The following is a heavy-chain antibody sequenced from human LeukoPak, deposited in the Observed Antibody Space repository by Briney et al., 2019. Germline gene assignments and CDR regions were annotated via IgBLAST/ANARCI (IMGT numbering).Heavy chain of an antibody. V-gene: IGHV4-61*02. CDR2: IYTSGST. CDR3: ASSEMATIWYFDL. CDR1: GGSISSGSYY. J-gene: IGHJ2*01. D-gene: IGHD5-24*01. Sequence: PSETLSLTCTVSGGSISSGSYYWSWIRQPAGRGLEWIGRIYTSGSTNYNLSLKSRVTISVDTSKNQFSLKLSSVTAADTAVYYCASSEMATIWYFDLWGRGTLVTVSS.